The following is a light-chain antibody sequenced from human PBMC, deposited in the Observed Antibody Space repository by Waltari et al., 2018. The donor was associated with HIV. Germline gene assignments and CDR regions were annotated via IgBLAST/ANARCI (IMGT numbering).Light chain of an antibody. Sequence: DIVLTQSPLSLPVTPGEPASISCRSSQSLLHSNGYNYLDWYLQKPGQSPQLLIYLGSNRASGVPDRFSDSGSGTDFTLKISRMEAEDVGVYYCMQALQSPPTFGQGTKVEIK. V-gene: IGKV2-28*01. CDR1: QSLLHSNGYNY. CDR3: MQALQSPPT. CDR2: LGS. J-gene: IGKJ2*01.